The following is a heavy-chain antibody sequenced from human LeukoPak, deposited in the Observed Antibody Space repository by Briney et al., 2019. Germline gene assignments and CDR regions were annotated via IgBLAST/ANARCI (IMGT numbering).Heavy chain of an antibody. Sequence: GRSLRLSCAASGFTFSIYGMHWVRQAPNKGLEWVAIIWNDGSNKYYADSVKGRFTISRDNSKNTLYLQMNSLRAEDTAVYYCARALFAGAFYGMGVWGQGTTVTVSS. J-gene: IGHJ6*02. CDR3: ARALFAGAFYGMGV. D-gene: IGHD3-10*01. CDR1: GFTFSIYG. V-gene: IGHV3-33*01. CDR2: IWNDGSNK.